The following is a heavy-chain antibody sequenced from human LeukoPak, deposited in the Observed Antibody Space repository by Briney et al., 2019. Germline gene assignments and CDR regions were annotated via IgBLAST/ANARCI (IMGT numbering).Heavy chain of an antibody. V-gene: IGHV4-59*01. CDR3: ARDNVLLWFGENAFDI. Sequence: SETLSLTCTVSGGSISSYYWSWIRQPPGKGLEWIGYIYYSGSTNYNPSLKSRVTISVDTSKNQFSLKLSSVTAADTAVYYRARDNVLLWFGENAFDIWGQGTMVTVSS. J-gene: IGHJ3*02. CDR1: GGSISSYY. CDR2: IYYSGST. D-gene: IGHD3-10*01.